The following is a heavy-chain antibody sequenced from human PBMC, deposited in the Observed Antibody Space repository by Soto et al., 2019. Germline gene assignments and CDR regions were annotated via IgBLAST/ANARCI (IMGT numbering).Heavy chain of an antibody. Sequence: WASVKVSCKASGYTFTCYYMHWVRQAPGQGLEWMGWINPNSGGTNYAQKFQGRVTMTRDTSISTAYMELSRLRSDDTAVYYCARGKLYGDYPLYWGQGTLVTVSS. CDR3: ARGKLYGDYPLY. CDR1: GYTFTCYY. CDR2: INPNSGGT. D-gene: IGHD4-17*01. J-gene: IGHJ4*02. V-gene: IGHV1-2*02.